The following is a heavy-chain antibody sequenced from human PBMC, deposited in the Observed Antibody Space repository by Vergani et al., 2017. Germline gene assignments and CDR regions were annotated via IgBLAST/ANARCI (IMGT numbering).Heavy chain of an antibody. Sequence: QVQLVQSGAEVKKPGSSVKVSCKASGGTFSSYAISWVRQAPGQGLEWMGRIIPIFGTANYAQKFQGRVTITADESTSTAYMELSSLRSEDTAVYYCARDRVVIAAGTITISKDNWFDPWGQGTLVTVSS. J-gene: IGHJ5*02. CDR3: ARDRVVIAAGTITISKDNWFDP. D-gene: IGHD6-13*01. CDR2: IIPIFGTA. CDR1: GGTFSSYA. V-gene: IGHV1-69*13.